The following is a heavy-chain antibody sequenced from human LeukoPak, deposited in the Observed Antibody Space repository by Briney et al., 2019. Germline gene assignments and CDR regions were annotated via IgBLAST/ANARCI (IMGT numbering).Heavy chain of an antibody. CDR1: GGSFSGYY. Sequence: SETLSLTCAVYGGSFSGYYWSWIRQPPGKGLEWIGEINHSGSTNYNPSLKSRVTISVDTSKNQFSLRLSSVTAADTAVYYCARVLEGSSGQHWYFDLWGRGTLVTVSS. D-gene: IGHD6-19*01. CDR2: INHSGST. V-gene: IGHV4-34*01. J-gene: IGHJ2*01. CDR3: ARVLEGSSGQHWYFDL.